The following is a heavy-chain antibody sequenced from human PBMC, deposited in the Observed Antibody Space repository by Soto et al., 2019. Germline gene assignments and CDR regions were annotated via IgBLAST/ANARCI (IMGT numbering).Heavy chain of an antibody. CDR1: GFTFSSYG. Sequence: QVQLVESGGGVVQPGRSLRLSCAASGFTFSSYGMHWVRQAPGKGLEWVAVIWYDGSNKYYADSVKGRFTISRDNSKNTLYLQMNSLRAEDTAVYYCARGIGMITFGGVIVNFDYWGQGTLVTVSS. J-gene: IGHJ4*02. CDR3: ARGIGMITFGGVIVNFDY. D-gene: IGHD3-16*02. V-gene: IGHV3-33*01. CDR2: IWYDGSNK.